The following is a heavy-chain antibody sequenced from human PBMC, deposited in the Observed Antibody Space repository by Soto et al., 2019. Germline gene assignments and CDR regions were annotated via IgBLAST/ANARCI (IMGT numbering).Heavy chain of an antibody. CDR1: GFTFSSYW. V-gene: IGHV3-74*01. CDR2: INSDGSST. Sequence: GGSLRLSCAASGFTFSSYWMHWVRQAPGKGLVWVSRINSDGSSTSYADSVKGRFTISRDNAKNTLYLQMNSLRAEDTAVYYCARVPDSGSYYFDYWGQGTLVTVSS. CDR3: ARVPDSGSYYFDY. J-gene: IGHJ4*02. D-gene: IGHD1-26*01.